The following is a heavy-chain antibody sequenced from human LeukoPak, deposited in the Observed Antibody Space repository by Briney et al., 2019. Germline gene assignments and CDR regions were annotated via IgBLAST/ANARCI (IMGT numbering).Heavy chain of an antibody. D-gene: IGHD4-11*01. Sequence: PGGSLRLSCAASGFTFTSYAMSWVRQAPGKGLEWVATITGNDGSPYYANSVKGRFTISRDNSKNTLYLQMNSLRAEDTAVYYCARLPSYWGQGTLVTVSS. J-gene: IGHJ4*02. CDR2: ITGNDGSP. CDR3: ARLPSY. V-gene: IGHV3-23*01. CDR1: GFTFTSYA.